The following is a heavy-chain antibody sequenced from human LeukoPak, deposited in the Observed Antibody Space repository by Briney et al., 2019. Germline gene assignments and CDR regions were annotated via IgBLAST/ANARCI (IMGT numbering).Heavy chain of an antibody. V-gene: IGHV3-23*01. Sequence: GGSLRLSCAASGFTFSSYGMSWVRRAPGKGPEWVSGISGSGGNTYYADSVKGRFTSSRDNSQNTLYLQMNTLRAEDTAVYYCAKVVSGYHFDYWGQGTLVTVSS. CDR1: GFTFSSYG. D-gene: IGHD5-12*01. CDR2: ISGSGGNT. J-gene: IGHJ4*02. CDR3: AKVVSGYHFDY.